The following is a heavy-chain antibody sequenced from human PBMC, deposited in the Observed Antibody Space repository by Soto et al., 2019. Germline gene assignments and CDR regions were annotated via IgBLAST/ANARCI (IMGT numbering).Heavy chain of an antibody. CDR3: ARDPYCSSTSCYGWFDP. Sequence: GGSLRLSCASSGFTFSSYSMNLVRQAPGKGLEWVSSISSSSSYIYYADSVKGRFTIFRDNAKNSLYLQMNSLRAEDTAVYYCARDPYCSSTSCYGWFDPWGQGTLVTVSS. V-gene: IGHV3-21*01. CDR1: GFTFSSYS. J-gene: IGHJ5*02. CDR2: ISSSSSYI. D-gene: IGHD2-2*01.